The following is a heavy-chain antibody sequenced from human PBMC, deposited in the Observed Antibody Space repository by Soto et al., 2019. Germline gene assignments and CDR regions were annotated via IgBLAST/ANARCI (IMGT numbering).Heavy chain of an antibody. V-gene: IGHV4-61*01. CDR2: LYYSGST. Sequence: QVQLQESGPGLVKPSETLSLTCTVSGGSVSSGSYYWSWIRQPPGKGLEWIGFLYYSGSTNYNPSLKRRGTISVDPTKNQFSLKLSSVTAAYTAVYYCASGHRGSYYYYSSGYYYPSFDIWGQGTMVTVAA. CDR1: GGSVSSGSYY. D-gene: IGHD3-22*01. J-gene: IGHJ3*02. CDR3: ASGHRGSYYYYSSGYYYPSFDI.